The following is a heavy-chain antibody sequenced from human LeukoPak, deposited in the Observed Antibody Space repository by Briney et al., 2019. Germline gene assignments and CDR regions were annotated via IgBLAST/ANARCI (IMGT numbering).Heavy chain of an antibody. CDR2: IRYDGSNK. Sequence: PGGPLRLSCAASGFTFSSYGMHWVRQAPGKGLEWVAFIRYDGSNKYYADSVKGRFTISRDNSKNTLYRQMNSLRAEDTAVYYCAKGLDYGDYGMYFDYWGQGTLVTVSS. J-gene: IGHJ4*02. V-gene: IGHV3-30*02. CDR3: AKGLDYGDYGMYFDY. CDR1: GFTFSSYG. D-gene: IGHD4-17*01.